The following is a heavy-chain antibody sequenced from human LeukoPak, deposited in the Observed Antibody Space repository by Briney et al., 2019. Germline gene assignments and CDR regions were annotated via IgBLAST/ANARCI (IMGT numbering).Heavy chain of an antibody. V-gene: IGHV3-30*04. J-gene: IGHJ6*02. CDR1: GFTFSSYA. Sequence: GGSLRLSCAASGFTFSSYAMHWVRQAPGKGLEWGAVISYDGSNKYYADSVKGRFTISRDNSKNTLYLQMNSLRAEDTAVYYCARDFGVSDSSSWYPINYYYYYGMDVWGQGTTVTVSS. D-gene: IGHD6-13*01. CDR2: ISYDGSNK. CDR3: ARDFGVSDSSSWYPINYYYYYGMDV.